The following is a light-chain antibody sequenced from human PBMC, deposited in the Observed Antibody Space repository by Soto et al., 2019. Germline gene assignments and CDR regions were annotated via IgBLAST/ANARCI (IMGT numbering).Light chain of an antibody. CDR3: SSYACSNNCVV. J-gene: IGLJ2*01. Sequence: QSALTQPPSASGSPGQSVTISCTGTSSDVGGYNYVSWYQQHPGKAPKLMIYEVSKRPSGVPDRFSGSKSGNTASLTVSGLQAEDEAYYYCSSYACSNNCVVFGGGTNLTVL. CDR2: EVS. V-gene: IGLV2-8*01. CDR1: SSDVGGYNY.